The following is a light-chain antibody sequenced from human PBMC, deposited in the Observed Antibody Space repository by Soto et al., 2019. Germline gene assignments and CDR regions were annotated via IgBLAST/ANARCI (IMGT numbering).Light chain of an antibody. CDR2: DAS. V-gene: IGKV1-33*01. CDR1: QDINNS. J-gene: IGKJ4*01. Sequence: DIQMTQSLSSLSASVGDRVTITCQASQDINNSLNWYQQRPGEAPKLLVYDASMLEAGVPSRFSGRGFGTTFTLTISSLQPEDLATYFCQQFDKLPLTFGGGTKLELK. CDR3: QQFDKLPLT.